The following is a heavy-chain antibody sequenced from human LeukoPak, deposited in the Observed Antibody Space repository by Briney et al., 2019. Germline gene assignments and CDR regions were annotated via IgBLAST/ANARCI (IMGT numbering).Heavy chain of an antibody. J-gene: IGHJ4*02. CDR3: ARDRQWELSSYFDY. V-gene: IGHV3-30-3*01. CDR2: LSYDGSNK. D-gene: IGHD1-26*01. Sequence: QPGRSLRLSCAASGFTFSSYAMHWVRQAPGKGLEWVAVLSYDGSNKYYADSVKGRFTISRDNSKNTLYLQMNSLRAEDTAVYYCARDRQWELSSYFDYWGQGTLVTVSS. CDR1: GFTFSSYA.